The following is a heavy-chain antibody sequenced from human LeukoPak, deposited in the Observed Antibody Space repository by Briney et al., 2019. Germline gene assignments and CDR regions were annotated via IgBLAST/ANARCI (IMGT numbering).Heavy chain of an antibody. J-gene: IGHJ5*02. CDR1: GGSFSGYY. Sequence: SETLSLTCAVYGGSFSGYYWSWIRQPPGKGLEWIGEINHSGSTNYNPSLKSRVTISVDTSKNQFSLKLSSVTAADTAVYYCASRQLWLRRGWFDPWGQGTLVAVSS. CDR2: INHSGST. D-gene: IGHD5-18*01. V-gene: IGHV4-34*01. CDR3: ASRQLWLRRGWFDP.